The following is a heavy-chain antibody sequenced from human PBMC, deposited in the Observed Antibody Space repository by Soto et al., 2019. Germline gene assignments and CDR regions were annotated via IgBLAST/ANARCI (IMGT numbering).Heavy chain of an antibody. CDR1: GGTFSSYT. J-gene: IGHJ5*02. CDR3: ARDPPMVRGVPSWFDP. Sequence: SVKVSCKASGGTFSSYTISWVRQAPGQGLEWMGRIIPILGIANYAQKFQGRVTITADKSTSTAYMELSSLRSEDTAVYYCARDPPMVRGVPSWFDPWGQGTLVTVSS. V-gene: IGHV1-69*04. D-gene: IGHD3-10*01. CDR2: IIPILGIA.